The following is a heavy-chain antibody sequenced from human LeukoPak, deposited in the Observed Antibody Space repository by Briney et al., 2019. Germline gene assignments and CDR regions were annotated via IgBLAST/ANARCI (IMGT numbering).Heavy chain of an antibody. CDR3: AKTLLIRYSYVFDAFDI. Sequence: QPGGSLRLSCAASGFTFDDYAMHWVRQAPGKGLEWVSDISWNSGSIGYADSVKGRFTISRDNAKNSLYLQMNSLRAEDTALYYCAKTLLIRYSYVFDAFDIWGQGTMVTVSP. V-gene: IGHV3-9*01. J-gene: IGHJ3*02. D-gene: IGHD5-18*01. CDR2: ISWNSGSI. CDR1: GFTFDDYA.